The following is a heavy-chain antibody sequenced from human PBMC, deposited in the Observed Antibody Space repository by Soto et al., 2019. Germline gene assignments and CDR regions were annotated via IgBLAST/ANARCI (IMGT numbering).Heavy chain of an antibody. CDR3: AKDPRTVWFGELLSDYYYGMDV. Sequence: QVQLVESGGGVVQPGRSLRLSCAASGFTFSSYGMHWVRQAPGKGLEWVAVISYDGSNKYYADSVKGRFTISRDNSKNTLYLQMNSLRAEDTAVYYCAKDPRTVWFGELLSDYYYGMDVWGQGTTVTVSS. CDR2: ISYDGSNK. V-gene: IGHV3-30*18. D-gene: IGHD3-10*01. J-gene: IGHJ6*02. CDR1: GFTFSSYG.